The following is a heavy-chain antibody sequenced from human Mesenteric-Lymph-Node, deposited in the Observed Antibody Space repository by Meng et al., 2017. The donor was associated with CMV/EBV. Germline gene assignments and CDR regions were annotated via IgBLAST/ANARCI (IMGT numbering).Heavy chain of an antibody. CDR1: ISSSNW. CDR2: IYHSGST. V-gene: IGHV4-4*02. Sequence: ISSSNWWSWVRHAPGKGPEWSGEIYHSGSTNYNPSLKSRVTISVDKSKNQFSLKLSSVTAADTAVYYCARVGYCTSTSCYGRSNWFDPWGQGTLVTVSS. D-gene: IGHD2-2*01. J-gene: IGHJ5*02. CDR3: ARVGYCTSTSCYGRSNWFDP.